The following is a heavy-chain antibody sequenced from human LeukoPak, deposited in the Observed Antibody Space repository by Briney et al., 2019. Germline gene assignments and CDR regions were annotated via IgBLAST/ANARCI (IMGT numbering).Heavy chain of an antibody. V-gene: IGHV3-21*01. D-gene: IGHD6-19*01. CDR3: ARASYWFESSGRPQHYYFDY. CDR2: ISAFSTYV. J-gene: IGHJ4*02. Sequence: PGGSLRLSCAASGFKFSDYSMNWVRQVPGKGLEWVASISAFSTYVYYPDSVKGRFTVSRDNARNSVYLQLDSLRDEDTALYFCARASYWFESSGRPQHYYFDYWGQGTMV. CDR1: GFKFSDYS.